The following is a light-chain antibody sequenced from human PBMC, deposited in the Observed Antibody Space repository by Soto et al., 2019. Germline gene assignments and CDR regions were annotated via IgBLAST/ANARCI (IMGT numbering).Light chain of an antibody. CDR1: QSVSGN. V-gene: IGKV3-15*01. CDR3: QQYNNWPPLT. J-gene: IGKJ4*01. CDR2: GAS. Sequence: EIVMTQSPATLSVSPGERATLSCRASQSVSGNLAWYQQRPGQAPRLLIYGASTRATGIPARFSGSGSGTDFTLTISSLQSEDFAVYDCQQYNNWPPLTFGGGTKVEIK.